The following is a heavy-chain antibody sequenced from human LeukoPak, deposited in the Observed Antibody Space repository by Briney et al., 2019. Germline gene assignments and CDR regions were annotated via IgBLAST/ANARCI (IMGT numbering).Heavy chain of an antibody. CDR1: GFTFSSYA. J-gene: IGHJ4*02. CDR3: AKDSLLSYYFDY. Sequence: GGSLRLSCAASGFTFSSYAMSWARQAPGKGLEWVSAISGSGGSTYYADSVKGRFTISRDNSKNTLYLQMNSLRAEDTAVYYCAKDSLLSYYFDYWGQGTLVTVSS. V-gene: IGHV3-23*01. CDR2: ISGSGGST. D-gene: IGHD2-15*01.